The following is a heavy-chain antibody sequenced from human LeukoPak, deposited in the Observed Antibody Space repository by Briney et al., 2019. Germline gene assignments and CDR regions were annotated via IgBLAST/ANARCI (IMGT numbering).Heavy chain of an antibody. V-gene: IGHV4-38-2*02. D-gene: IGHD7-27*01. CDR1: GYSISSGYY. CDR3: AVRETSGEHFDY. J-gene: IGHJ4*02. CDR2: IYHSGST. Sequence: PSETLSLTCTVSGYSISSGYYWGWIRQPPGKGLEWIGSIYHSGSTYYNPSLKSRVTISVDTSKNQFSLKLSSVTAADTAVYYCAVRETSGEHFDYWGQGTLVTVSS.